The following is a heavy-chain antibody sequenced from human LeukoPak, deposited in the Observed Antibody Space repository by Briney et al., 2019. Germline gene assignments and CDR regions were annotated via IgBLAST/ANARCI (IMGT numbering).Heavy chain of an antibody. V-gene: IGHV3-21*01. D-gene: IGHD2-15*01. CDR2: ISSSSSYI. CDR3: ASTFPYCGGGSCAL. Sequence: GGSLRLSWAASGFTFSSYSMNWVRQAPGKGLEWVSSISSSSSYIYYADSVKGRFTISRDNAKNSLYLQMNSLRAEDTAIYYCASTFPYCGGGSCALGGQGTLVTVSS. CDR1: GFTFSSYS. J-gene: IGHJ4*02.